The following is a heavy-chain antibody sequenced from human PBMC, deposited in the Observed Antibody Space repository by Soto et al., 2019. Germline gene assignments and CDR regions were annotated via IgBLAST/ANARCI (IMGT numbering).Heavy chain of an antibody. Sequence: GGSLRLSCAASGFSFSTYTLRFVRHAPGKGLEWVSDISRSDCNTYFLDSVNGRFTIYRDNSKDTLFLQMNRLGAGYTARYVYAKDLRTGVAPTYFDQWGQATLVTVPS. V-gene: IGHV3-23*01. CDR2: ISRSDCNT. D-gene: IGHD3-3*01. J-gene: IGHJ4*02. CDR1: GFSFSTYT. CDR3: AKDLRTGVAPTYFDQ.